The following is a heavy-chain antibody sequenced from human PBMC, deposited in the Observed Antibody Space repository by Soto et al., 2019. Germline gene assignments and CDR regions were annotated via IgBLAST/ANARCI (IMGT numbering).Heavy chain of an antibody. CDR1: GGTFSSYA. D-gene: IGHD3-22*01. J-gene: IGHJ4*02. CDR2: FDPEDVET. Sequence: ASVKVSCKASGGTFSSYAISWVRQAPGKGLEWMGGFDPEDVETIYAQKFQGRVTMTEDTSTDTAYMELSSLRSEDTAVYYCASRDYYDSRGIDYWGQGTLVTVSS. CDR3: ASRDYYDSRGIDY. V-gene: IGHV1-24*01.